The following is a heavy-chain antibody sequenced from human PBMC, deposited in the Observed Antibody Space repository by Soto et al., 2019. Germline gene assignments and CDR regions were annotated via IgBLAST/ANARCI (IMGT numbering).Heavy chain of an antibody. V-gene: IGHV4-59*01. CDR3: AREQAAAGYYYYAMDV. J-gene: IGHJ6*02. CDR1: GGSISSYY. Sequence: QVQLQESGPGLVKPSETLSLTCTVSGGSISSYYWSWIRQPPGKGLEWIGYIYYSGSTNYNPSLKSRVTISVDTSKNQFSLKLSSVTAADTSVYYCAREQAAAGYYYYAMDVWGQGTTGTCSS. CDR2: IYYSGST. D-gene: IGHD6-13*01.